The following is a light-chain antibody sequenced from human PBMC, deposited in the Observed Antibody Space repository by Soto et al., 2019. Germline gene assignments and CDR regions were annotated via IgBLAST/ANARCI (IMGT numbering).Light chain of an antibody. CDR1: QSVLFSSDNKNY. CDR3: QQYDSSPYT. J-gene: IGKJ2*01. Sequence: DIVMTQSPDSLAVSLGERATINCKSSQSVLFSSDNKNYLAWYQQKPGQPPKLLIYWASTRESGVPDRFSGSGSGTDLTLTISSLQAEDGAVYYCQQYDSSPYTFGQGTKLEI. V-gene: IGKV4-1*01. CDR2: WAS.